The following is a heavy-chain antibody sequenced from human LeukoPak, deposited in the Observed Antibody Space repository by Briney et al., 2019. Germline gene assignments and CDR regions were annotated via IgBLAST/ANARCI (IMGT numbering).Heavy chain of an antibody. CDR2: IKQDGSEK. CDR1: GFTFSSYW. J-gene: IGHJ4*02. D-gene: IGHD3-22*01. V-gene: IGHV3-7*01. CDR3: AILPTMIVVVHDY. Sequence: SGGSLRLSCAASGFTFSSYWMSWVRQAPGKGLEWVANIKQDGSEKYYVDSVKGRFTISRDNAKNSLYLQMNSLRAEDTAVYYCAILPTMIVVVHDYWGQGTLVTVSS.